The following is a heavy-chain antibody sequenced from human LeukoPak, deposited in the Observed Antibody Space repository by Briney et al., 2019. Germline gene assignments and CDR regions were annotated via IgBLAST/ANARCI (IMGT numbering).Heavy chain of an antibody. CDR1: GFTFDDYG. D-gene: IGHD6-13*01. CDR3: VKGRISEDGLDF. CDR2: ISSSGNT. J-gene: IGHJ4*02. Sequence: PGGSLRLSCAASGFTFDDYGMSWVRQTPGKGLDWVSSISSSGNTYYADSVKGRFTISRDNSKNMLYLQMNSLRAEDTAVYYCVKGRISEDGLDFWGRGTLVTVSS. V-gene: IGHV3-23*01.